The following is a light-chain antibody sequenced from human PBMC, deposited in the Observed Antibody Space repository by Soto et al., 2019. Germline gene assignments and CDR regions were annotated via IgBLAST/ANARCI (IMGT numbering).Light chain of an antibody. V-gene: IGKV1-39*01. CDR3: QQSFSHPPT. J-gene: IGKJ2*01. Sequence: DIQMTQSPSSLSASVGDRVTITCRASQSIISYLNWYQQKPGKAPTLLIYAASSLQSGVPSRFSGSGSGSDFTLTISSLQPEDFATYYCQQSFSHPPTFGQGTKLE. CDR1: QSIISY. CDR2: AAS.